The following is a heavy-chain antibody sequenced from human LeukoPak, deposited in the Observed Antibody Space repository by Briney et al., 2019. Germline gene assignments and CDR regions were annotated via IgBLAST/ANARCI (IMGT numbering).Heavy chain of an antibody. Sequence: ASVKVSCKVSGYTLTELSMHGVRQAPGQGLEWMGIINPSGGSTSYAQKFQGRVTMTRDTSTSTLYMELSSLRSEDSAVYYCARDRVGAPVDYWGQGTLVTVSP. CDR2: INPSGGST. CDR1: GYTLTELS. V-gene: IGHV1-46*01. J-gene: IGHJ4*02. CDR3: ARDRVGAPVDY. D-gene: IGHD1-26*01.